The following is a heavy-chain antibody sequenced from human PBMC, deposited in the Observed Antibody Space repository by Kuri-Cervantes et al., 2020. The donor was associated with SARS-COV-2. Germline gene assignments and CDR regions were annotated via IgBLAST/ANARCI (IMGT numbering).Heavy chain of an antibody. CDR2: ISSNGGST. J-gene: IGHJ4*02. Sequence: GGLLRPPCSASGFTFSSYAMHWVRQAPGKGLEYVSAISSNGGSTYYADSVKGRFTISRDNSKNTLYLQMSSLRAEDTAVYYCVKSSYGGSSSWPDYWGQGTLVTVSS. D-gene: IGHD6-13*01. V-gene: IGHV3-64D*06. CDR1: GFTFSSYA. CDR3: VKSSYGGSSSWPDY.